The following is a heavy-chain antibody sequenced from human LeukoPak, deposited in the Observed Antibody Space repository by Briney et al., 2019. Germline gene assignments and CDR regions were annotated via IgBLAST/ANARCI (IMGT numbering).Heavy chain of an antibody. V-gene: IGHV4-39*01. CDR3: FPHGSGSYYTHWFDP. CDR1: GGSISSSSYY. CDR2: IYYSGST. J-gene: IGHJ5*02. D-gene: IGHD3-10*01. Sequence: PSETLSLTCTVSGGSISSSSYYWGWIRQPPGKGLEWIGSIYYSGSTYYNPSLKSRVTISVDTSKNQFSLKLSSVTAADTAVYYCFPHGSGSYYTHWFDPWGQGTLVTVSS.